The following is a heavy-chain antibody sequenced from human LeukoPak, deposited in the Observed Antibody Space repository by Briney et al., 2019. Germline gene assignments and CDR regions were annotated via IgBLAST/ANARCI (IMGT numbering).Heavy chain of an antibody. D-gene: IGHD6-19*01. CDR1: GYTFTGYY. CDR2: INPNSGGT. J-gene: IGHJ4*02. V-gene: IGHV1-2*02. CDR3: ARQYSSGWYSDY. Sequence: ASVKVSCKASGYTFTGYYMHWVRQAPGQGLEWMGWINPNSGGTNYAQKLQGRVTMTTDTSTSTAYMELRSLRSDDTAVYYCARQYSSGWYSDYWGQGTLVTVSS.